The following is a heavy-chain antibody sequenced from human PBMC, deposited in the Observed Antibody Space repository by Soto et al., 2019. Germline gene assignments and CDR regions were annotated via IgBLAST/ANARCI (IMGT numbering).Heavy chain of an antibody. CDR2: IRDNGGTT. Sequence: PGGSLRLSCAASGFKFSNYAMSCVRQAPGKGLEWVSGIRDNGGTTYYADSVKGRFTISRDNSKNTLYLQLNSLRAEDTAIYYCPKDWAAVVPPDDYWGQGTLVTVSS. D-gene: IGHD2-2*01. V-gene: IGHV3-23*01. CDR3: PKDWAAVVPPDDY. J-gene: IGHJ4*02. CDR1: GFKFSNYA.